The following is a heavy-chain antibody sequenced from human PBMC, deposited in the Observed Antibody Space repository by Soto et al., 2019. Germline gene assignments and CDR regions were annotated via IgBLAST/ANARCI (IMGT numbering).Heavy chain of an antibody. V-gene: IGHV4-59*08. J-gene: IGHJ4*02. CDR2: IYYAGSF. CDR1: NRSISPYY. Sequence: PSETLSLTCTFSNRSISPYYWSWIRQSPGKGLEWIGYIYYAGSFTYNPSLKIRVTISLNTSKNEVSLRLTFVTAADTAVYYCARLGGYYQALDSWGQGTLVTVS. D-gene: IGHD3-22*01. CDR3: ARLGGYYQALDS.